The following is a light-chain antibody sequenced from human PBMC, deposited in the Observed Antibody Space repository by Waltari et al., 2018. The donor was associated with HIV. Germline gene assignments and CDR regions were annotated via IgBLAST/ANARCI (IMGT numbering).Light chain of an antibody. CDR1: QSVSSY. J-gene: IGKJ1*01. V-gene: IGKV3-11*01. CDR3: QQRSNFWT. Sequence: EIVLTQSPATLSLSPGEGATLSCRASQSVSSYLAWYQQKPGQAPRLLIYDASNRATGIPARFSGSGSGTDFTLTISSLEPEDFAVYYCQQRSNFWTFGQGTKVEIK. CDR2: DAS.